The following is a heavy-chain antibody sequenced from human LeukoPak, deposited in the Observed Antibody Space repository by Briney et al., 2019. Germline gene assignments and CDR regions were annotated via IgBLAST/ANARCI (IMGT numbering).Heavy chain of an antibody. D-gene: IGHD2-21*02. Sequence: GGSLRLSCAASGFTVSSNSMSLVRQAPGKGVGWVANIKQDGSEKYYVDSMKGRFIISRDNDKNSLYLQMNSLRAEGTAVYYCARYCGGDCYKYYYGMDVWGQGTRVTVSS. CDR3: ARYCGGDCYKYYYGMDV. CDR2: IKQDGSEK. CDR1: GFTVSSNS. J-gene: IGHJ6*02. V-gene: IGHV3-7*01.